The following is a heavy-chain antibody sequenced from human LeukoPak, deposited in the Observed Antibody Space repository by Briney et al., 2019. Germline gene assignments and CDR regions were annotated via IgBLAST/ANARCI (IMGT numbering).Heavy chain of an antibody. CDR3: ARGLGPDGAFDI. J-gene: IGHJ3*02. V-gene: IGHV3-21*01. CDR1: GFTFSSYS. D-gene: IGHD5-12*01. CDR2: ISSSSSYI. Sequence: GGSLRLSCAASGFTFSSYSMNWVRQAPGKGLEWVSSISSSSSYIYYADSVKGRFTISRDNAKNSLYLQMNSLRAEDTAVYYCARGLGPDGAFDIWGQGTMVTVSS.